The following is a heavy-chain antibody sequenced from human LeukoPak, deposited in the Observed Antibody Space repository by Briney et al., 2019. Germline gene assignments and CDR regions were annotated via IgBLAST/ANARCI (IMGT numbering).Heavy chain of an antibody. D-gene: IGHD2-21*02. V-gene: IGHV3-43*02. Sequence: PGGSLRLSCAASGLSFAYYAMHWVRQAPGKGLEWVSLITANGDSTYYADSVKGRFTISRDNSKNSLSLQMNSLRTEDTALYYCAKDIEAGTAGFSFDYWGQGTLVAVSS. J-gene: IGHJ4*02. CDR1: GLSFAYYA. CDR2: ITANGDST. CDR3: AKDIEAGTAGFSFDY.